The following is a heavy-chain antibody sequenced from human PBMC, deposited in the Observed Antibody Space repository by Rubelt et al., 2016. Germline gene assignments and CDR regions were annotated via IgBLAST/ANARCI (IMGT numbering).Heavy chain of an antibody. CDR1: GYSFTSHW. D-gene: IGHD3-9*01. Sequence: EVQLVQSGAEVKKPGESLKISCKGSGYSFTSHWIGWVRQVPGRGLEWIGIIYPSDSDTRYNPSFQGHGTISVDKSFGATYLQWSSLEASDTAFYYCARLTPATGYYFDFWGQGSLVTISS. V-gene: IGHV5-51*01. J-gene: IGHJ4*02. CDR3: ARLTPATGYYFDF. CDR2: IYPSDSDT.